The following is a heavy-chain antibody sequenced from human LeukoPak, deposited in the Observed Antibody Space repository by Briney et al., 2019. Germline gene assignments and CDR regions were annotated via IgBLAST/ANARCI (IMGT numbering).Heavy chain of an antibody. J-gene: IGHJ4*02. D-gene: IGHD2-15*01. CDR2: IYYSGST. CDR3: ARDYCNGGSCYSYFDY. CDR1: GGSVSSGSYY. Sequence: SETLSLTCTVSGGSVSSGSYYWSWIRQPPGKGLEWIGYIYYSGSTNYNPSLKSRVTISVDTSKNQFSLKLSSVTAADTAVYYCARDYCNGGSCYSYFDYWGQGTLVTVSS. V-gene: IGHV4-61*01.